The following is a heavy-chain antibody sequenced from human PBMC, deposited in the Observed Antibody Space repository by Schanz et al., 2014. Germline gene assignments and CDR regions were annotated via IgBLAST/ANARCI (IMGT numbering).Heavy chain of an antibody. V-gene: IGHV3-21*01. CDR1: GFPFSTYS. D-gene: IGHD3-10*01. Sequence: EVQLVEPGGGLVKPGGSLRLSCVASGFPFSTYSIHWVRQAPGKGLEWVSYIRSDNNYIYYADSVKGRFTISRDNAKNSLFLQMNSLTAEDTAVYYCVREDMVRGIRAFDIWGQGTMVTVSS. CDR3: VREDMVRGIRAFDI. J-gene: IGHJ3*02. CDR2: IRSDNNYI.